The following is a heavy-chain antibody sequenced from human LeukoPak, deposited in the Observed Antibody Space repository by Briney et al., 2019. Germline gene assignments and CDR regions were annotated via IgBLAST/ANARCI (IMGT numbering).Heavy chain of an antibody. CDR2: ISWNSGSI. CDR1: GFTFDDYA. CDR3: AKEIAAAGDSPFDY. D-gene: IGHD6-13*01. V-gene: IGHV3-9*01. Sequence: GRSLRLSCAASGFTFDDYAMHWVRQAPGKGLEWVSGISWNSGSIGYADSVKGRFTISRDNAKNSLYLQMNSLRAEDTALYYRAKEIAAAGDSPFDYWGQGTLVTVSS. J-gene: IGHJ4*02.